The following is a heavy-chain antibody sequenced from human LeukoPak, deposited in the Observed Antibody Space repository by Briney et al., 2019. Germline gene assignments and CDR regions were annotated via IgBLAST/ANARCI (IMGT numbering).Heavy chain of an antibody. CDR1: GFTFSSYA. Sequence: GGSLRLSCAASGFTFSSYAMSWVRQAPGKGLEWVSAISGSGGSTYYADSVKGRFTISRDNSKNTLYLQMNSLRAEDTAVCYCAKGRYSSSWNAYYFDYWGQGTLVTVSS. D-gene: IGHD6-13*01. CDR3: AKGRYSSSWNAYYFDY. CDR2: ISGSGGST. V-gene: IGHV3-23*01. J-gene: IGHJ4*02.